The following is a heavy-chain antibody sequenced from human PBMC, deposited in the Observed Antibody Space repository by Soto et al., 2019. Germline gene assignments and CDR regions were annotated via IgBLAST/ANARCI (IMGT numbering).Heavy chain of an antibody. Sequence: GGSLRLSCAASGFTFSSYWMSWVRQAPGKGLEWVADISRGGSGKYYADSVEGRFTISRDNSKNTLYLQMNSLRAEDTAVYYCAKDWVQIPDYWGQGTLVTVSS. V-gene: IGHV3-7*03. CDR3: AKDWVQIPDY. J-gene: IGHJ4*02. D-gene: IGHD2-2*02. CDR2: ISRGGSGK. CDR1: GFTFSSYW.